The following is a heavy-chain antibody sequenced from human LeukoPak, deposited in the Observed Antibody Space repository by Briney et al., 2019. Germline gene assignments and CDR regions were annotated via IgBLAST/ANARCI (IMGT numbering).Heavy chain of an antibody. D-gene: IGHD3-10*01. J-gene: IGHJ6*02. CDR3: AREIGGVWYYGSGSYQMDV. Sequence: PGGSLRLSCAASGFTFSSYEMNWVRQAPGKGLEWVSYISSSGSTIYYADSVKGRFTISRDNAKNSLYLQMNSLRAEDTAVYYCAREIGGVWYYGSGSYQMDVWGQGTTVTVSS. V-gene: IGHV3-48*03. CDR1: GFTFSSYE. CDR2: ISSSGSTI.